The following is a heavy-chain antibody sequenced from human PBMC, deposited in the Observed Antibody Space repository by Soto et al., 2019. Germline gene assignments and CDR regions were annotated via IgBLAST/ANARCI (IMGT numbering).Heavy chain of an antibody. CDR1: GYTFTSYA. J-gene: IGHJ4*02. V-gene: IGHV1-3*01. CDR3: ARVSGIAVAEV. D-gene: IGHD6-19*01. Sequence: QVQLVQSGAEVKKPGASVKVSCKASGYTFTSYAMHWVRQAPGQRLEWMGWINAGNGNTKYSQKFQGRVTITRDTSASTAYMELSSLRSEDTAVFYCARVSGIAVAEVWGQGALVTVSS. CDR2: INAGNGNT.